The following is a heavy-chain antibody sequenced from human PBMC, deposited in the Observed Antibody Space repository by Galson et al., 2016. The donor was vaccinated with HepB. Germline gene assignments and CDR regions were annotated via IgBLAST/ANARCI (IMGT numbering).Heavy chain of an antibody. Sequence: SLRLSCAASGFTFSTYAMSWVRQAPGKGLQWVSGISVTSGTTYYSDSVRGRFTISRDSSKNTLYLQMNSLRAEDTAVYYCAKDWTEMVVEAAFDIWGQGTMVTVSS. CDR2: ISVTSGTT. D-gene: IGHD3-22*01. CDR3: AKDWTEMVVEAAFDI. V-gene: IGHV3-23*01. J-gene: IGHJ3*02. CDR1: GFTFSTYA.